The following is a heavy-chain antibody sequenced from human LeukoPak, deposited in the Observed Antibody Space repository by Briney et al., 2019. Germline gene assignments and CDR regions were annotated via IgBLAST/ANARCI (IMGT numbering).Heavy chain of an antibody. V-gene: IGHV1-18*01. CDR2: ISAYNGNT. CDR3: ARDPLEWSENYFDY. J-gene: IGHJ4*02. D-gene: IGHD3-3*01. Sequence: GASVKVSCKASGYTFTSYGISWVRQAPGQGLEWMGWISAYNGNTNYAQKLQGRVTMTTDTSTSPAYMELRSLRSDDTAVYYCARDPLEWSENYFDYWGQGTLVTVSS. CDR1: GYTFTSYG.